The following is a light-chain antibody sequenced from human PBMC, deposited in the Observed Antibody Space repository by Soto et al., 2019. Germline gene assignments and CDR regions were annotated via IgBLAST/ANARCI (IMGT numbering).Light chain of an antibody. Sequence: SYELTQPPSVSVAPGQTARITGGGKNIGSKSVHWYQQKPGQAPVLVVYDDSDRPSGIPERSSGSNSGNTATLTISRVEDGDEADYYCQVWDSSSDHPVFGGGTKLTVL. CDR1: NIGSKS. V-gene: IGLV3-21*02. CDR3: QVWDSSSDHPV. CDR2: DDS. J-gene: IGLJ3*02.